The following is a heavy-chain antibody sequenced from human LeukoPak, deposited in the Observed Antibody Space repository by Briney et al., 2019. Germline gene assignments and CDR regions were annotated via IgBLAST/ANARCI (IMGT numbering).Heavy chain of an antibody. CDR1: GYTFINYN. Sequence: GASVKVPCKASGYTFINYNMHWVRQAPGQGLEWMGMINPSSGGISYAQKFQGRVTMSRDTSTSTVYMDLNSLRSEDTAVYYCARDAEDYDYVWGSYHYPDYWGQGTLVTVSS. CDR3: ARDAEDYDYVWGSYHYPDY. CDR2: INPSSGGI. D-gene: IGHD3-16*02. J-gene: IGHJ4*02. V-gene: IGHV1-46*01.